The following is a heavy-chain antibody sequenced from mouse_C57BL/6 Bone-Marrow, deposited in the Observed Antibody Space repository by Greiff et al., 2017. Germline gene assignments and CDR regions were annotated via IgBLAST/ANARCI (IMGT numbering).Heavy chain of an antibody. V-gene: IGHV1-64*01. D-gene: IGHD1-1*01. Sequence: QVQLQQPGAELVKPGASVKLSCKASGYTFTSYWMHWVKQRPGQGLEWIGMIHPNSGSTNYNEKFKSKATLTVDKSSSTAYMQLSSLTSEDSAVYDCARWPPFYYGSSHAMDYWGQGTSVTVDS. CDR1: GYTFTSYW. J-gene: IGHJ4*01. CDR3: ARWPPFYYGSSHAMDY. CDR2: IHPNSGST.